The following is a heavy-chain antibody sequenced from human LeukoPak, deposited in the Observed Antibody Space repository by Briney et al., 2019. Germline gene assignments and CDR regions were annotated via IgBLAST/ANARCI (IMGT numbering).Heavy chain of an antibody. Sequence: GGSLRLSCAASGFTFSSYSMNWVRQAPGKGLEWGSYISGSSSTIYYADSVKGRFTISRDNGKNTLYLQMNSLRAEDTAVYYCARGSTYYDSSGQVPFDYWGQGTLVTASS. J-gene: IGHJ4*02. CDR3: ARGSTYYDSSGQVPFDY. CDR2: ISGSSSTI. D-gene: IGHD3-22*01. V-gene: IGHV3-48*01. CDR1: GFTFSSYS.